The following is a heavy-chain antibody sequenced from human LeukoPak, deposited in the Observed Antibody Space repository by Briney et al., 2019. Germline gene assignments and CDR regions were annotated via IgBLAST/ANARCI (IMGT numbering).Heavy chain of an antibody. CDR3: AKDAREGIAAAGSYYYYYYYMDV. V-gene: IGHV3-43D*03. CDR1: GFTFDDYT. D-gene: IGHD6-13*01. J-gene: IGHJ6*03. Sequence: GGSLRLSCAASGFTFDDYTMHWVRQAPGKGLEWVSLISWDGGSTYYADSVKGRFTISRDNSKNSLYLQMNSLRAEDTALYYCAKDAREGIAAAGSYYYYYYYMDVWGKGTTVTVSS. CDR2: ISWDGGST.